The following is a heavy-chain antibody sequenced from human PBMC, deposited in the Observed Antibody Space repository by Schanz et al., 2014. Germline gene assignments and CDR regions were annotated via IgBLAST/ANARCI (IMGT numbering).Heavy chain of an antibody. Sequence: VQLVDSGGGLVKPGGSLRLSCAASGFTFSDYYMTWIRQAPGKGLEWVSCIRGSGGSTLYADSVQGRFTISRDDSKNMLYLQMNSLRAEDTAVYYCAKDLAAVGVFDYWGQGSLVTVSS. CDR3: AKDLAAVGVFDY. V-gene: IGHV3-23*04. CDR2: IRGSGGST. J-gene: IGHJ4*02. D-gene: IGHD6-13*01. CDR1: GFTFSDYY.